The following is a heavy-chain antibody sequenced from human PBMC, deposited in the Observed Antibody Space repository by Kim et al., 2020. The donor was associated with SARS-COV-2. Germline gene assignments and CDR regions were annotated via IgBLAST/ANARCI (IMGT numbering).Heavy chain of an antibody. CDR3: AVLVEDLPRGDLRDY. V-gene: IGHV4-61*08. D-gene: IGHD3-10*01. CDR1: GASVRNSGHY. CDR2: VYYTGRS. J-gene: IGHJ4*02. Sequence: SETLSLTCIVSGASVRNSGHYWAWVRQPPGKRLEWIGDVYYTGRSNLNPSLNNRVAVFVDTSKNQFSLKLTSVTAADSAIYYCAVLVEDLPRGDLRDYWGQGTLVTVSS.